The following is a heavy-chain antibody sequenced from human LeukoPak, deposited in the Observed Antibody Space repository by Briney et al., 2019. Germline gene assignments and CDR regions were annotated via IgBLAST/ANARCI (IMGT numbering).Heavy chain of an antibody. J-gene: IGHJ4*01. V-gene: IGHV3-30*03. CDR2: MSYDGSTK. CDR3: ARPWDYYDILTGLDY. CDR1: GFTFSSYS. D-gene: IGHD3-9*01. Sequence: GGSLRLSCVASGFTFSSYSMNWVRQAPGKGLEWVALMSYDGSTKYYADSVKGRFTISRDNSKNTLFLQLNSLRPEDTAVYYCARPWDYYDILTGLDYWGHGTLVTVSS.